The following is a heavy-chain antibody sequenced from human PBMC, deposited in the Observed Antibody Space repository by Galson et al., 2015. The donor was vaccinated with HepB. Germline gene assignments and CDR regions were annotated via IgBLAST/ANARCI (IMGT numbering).Heavy chain of an antibody. CDR3: ARDEGGGAAGVFDY. CDR1: GFTFSSYG. Sequence: SLRLSCAASGFTFSSYGMHWVRQAPGKGLEWVAVIWYDGSNKYYADSVKGRFTISRDNSKNTLYLQMNSLRAEDTAVYYCARDEGGGAAGVFDYWGQGTLVTVSS. J-gene: IGHJ4*02. V-gene: IGHV3-33*08. D-gene: IGHD6-13*01. CDR2: IWYDGSNK.